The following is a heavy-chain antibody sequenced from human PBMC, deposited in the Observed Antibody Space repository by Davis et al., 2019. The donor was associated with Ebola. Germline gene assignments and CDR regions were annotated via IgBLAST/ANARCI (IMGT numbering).Heavy chain of an antibody. CDR2: ISGSGGST. CDR3: AKDKDARNWNFPGVYYYYYMDV. J-gene: IGHJ6*03. Sequence: GESLKISCAASGFTFSSYAMSWVRQAPGKGLEWVSAISGSGGSTYYADSVKGRFTISRDNSKNTLYLQMNSLRAEDTAVYYCAKDKDARNWNFPGVYYYYYMDVWGKGTTVTFSS. D-gene: IGHD1-7*01. V-gene: IGHV3-23*01. CDR1: GFTFSSYA.